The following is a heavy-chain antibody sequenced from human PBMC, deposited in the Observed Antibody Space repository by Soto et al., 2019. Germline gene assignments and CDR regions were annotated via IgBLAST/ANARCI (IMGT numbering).Heavy chain of an antibody. V-gene: IGHV3-23*01. J-gene: IGHJ4*02. CDR2: INSGGGGT. Sequence: HPGGSLRLSCAASGFTFSTYAMSWVRQAPGKGLEWVSSINSGGGGTFYSDSVKGRFTISRDNSKNTLYLQINSLRAEDTAVYYCAKRGTYYFDYWGQGALVTVSS. CDR1: GFTFSTYA. D-gene: IGHD2-15*01. CDR3: AKRGTYYFDY.